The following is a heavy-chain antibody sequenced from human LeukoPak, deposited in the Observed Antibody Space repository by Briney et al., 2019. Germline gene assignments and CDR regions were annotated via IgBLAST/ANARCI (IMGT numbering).Heavy chain of an antibody. CDR2: INTNSGGT. CDR1: GYTFTGYY. D-gene: IGHD3-16*01. Sequence: ASVKLSCKASGYTFTGYYIHWVRQAPGQGLGWMGWINTNSGGTNNAPKVQGRVTMTRDTSISTAYMELSRQGSDDTAVYYCENKVGERWGQGTLVTVSS. CDR3: ENKVGER. V-gene: IGHV1-2*02. J-gene: IGHJ4*02.